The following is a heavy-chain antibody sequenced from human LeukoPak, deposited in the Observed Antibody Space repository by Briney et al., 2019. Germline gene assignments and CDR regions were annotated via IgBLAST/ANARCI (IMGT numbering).Heavy chain of an antibody. CDR2: ISHDGSNK. CDR3: ARRNGYHYGGGFDY. Sequence: GTSLRLSCAASGFIFSSYALHWVRQAPGKGLEWVAHISHDGSNKYYADSVKGRFTISRDNSKNTLYLQMGSLRPEDTAMYYCARRNGYHYGGGFDYWGQGTLVTVS. V-gene: IGHV3-30-3*01. CDR1: GFIFSSYA. J-gene: IGHJ4*02. D-gene: IGHD5-24*01.